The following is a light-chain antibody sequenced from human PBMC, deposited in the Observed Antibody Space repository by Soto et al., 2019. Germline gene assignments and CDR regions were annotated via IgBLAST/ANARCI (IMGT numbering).Light chain of an antibody. CDR3: SSYTSSSTLVV. Sequence: QSALTQPASVSGSPGQSITISCTGTSSDVGGYKYVSWYQQHPGKAPKLMIYEVSNRPSGVSNRFSGSTSGNTASLTISGLQAEDEADYYCSSYTSSSTLVVFGGGTKLTVL. V-gene: IGLV2-14*01. CDR2: EVS. J-gene: IGLJ2*01. CDR1: SSDVGGYKY.